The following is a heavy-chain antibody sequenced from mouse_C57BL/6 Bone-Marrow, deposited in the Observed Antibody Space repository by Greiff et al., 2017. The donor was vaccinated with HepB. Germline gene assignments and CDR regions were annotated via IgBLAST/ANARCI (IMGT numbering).Heavy chain of an antibody. D-gene: IGHD1-1*01. J-gene: IGHJ3*01. CDR3: ARWEYYGSSWFAY. Sequence: QVQLQQSGAELARPGASVKLSCKASGYTFTSYGISWVKQSTGQGLEWIGEIYPRSGNTYYNEKFKGKATLTADKSSSTAYMELRSLTSEDSAVYFWARWEYYGSSWFAYWGQGTLVTVSA. V-gene: IGHV1-81*01. CDR1: GYTFTSYG. CDR2: IYPRSGNT.